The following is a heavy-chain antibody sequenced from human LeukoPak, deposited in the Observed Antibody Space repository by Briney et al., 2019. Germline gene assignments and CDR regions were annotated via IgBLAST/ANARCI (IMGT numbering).Heavy chain of an antibody. CDR3: ASHGWVTGTTKADY. V-gene: IGHV3-7*03. Sequence: GGSLRLSCAASGFTFSNYWMNWVRQAPGKGPEWVANIRQDGSERYYVDSVKGRFAISRDNAKNSLYLQMNSLRAEDTAVYYCASHGWVTGTTKADYWGQGTLVAVSS. CDR1: GFTFSNYW. J-gene: IGHJ4*02. CDR2: IRQDGSER. D-gene: IGHD4-17*01.